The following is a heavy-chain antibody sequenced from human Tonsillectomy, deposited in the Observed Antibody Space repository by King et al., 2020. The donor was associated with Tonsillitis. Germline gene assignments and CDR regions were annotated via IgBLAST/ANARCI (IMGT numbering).Heavy chain of an antibody. J-gene: IGHJ4*02. CDR2: IRYDGSNK. V-gene: IGHV3-30*02. CDR3: AKDAGGGYGY. D-gene: IGHD3-16*01. CDR1: GFTFNSYG. Sequence: VQLVESGGGVVQPGGSLRLSCAASGFTFNSYGMRWVRQAPGKGLEWVAFIRYDGSNKYYAASVKRRFTISRDNYKNTLSLQMNSLGPEDTGVFYCAKDAGGGYGYWGQGTLVTVST.